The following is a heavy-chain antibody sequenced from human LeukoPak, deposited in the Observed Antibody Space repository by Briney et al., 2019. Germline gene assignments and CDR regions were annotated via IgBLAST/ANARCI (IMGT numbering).Heavy chain of an antibody. D-gene: IGHD2-15*01. CDR1: GFTFHDYA. Sequence: GGSLRLSCAASGFTFHDYAMHWVRQAPGRGLEWVSLITWDGGGTYYTDSVKGRFTISRDSSRNSLSLQMSGLRVEDTALYYCVKEAATRPHLPYYLDSWGQGTLVTVSS. CDR2: ITWDGGGT. J-gene: IGHJ4*02. CDR3: VKEAATRPHLPYYLDS. V-gene: IGHV3-43D*03.